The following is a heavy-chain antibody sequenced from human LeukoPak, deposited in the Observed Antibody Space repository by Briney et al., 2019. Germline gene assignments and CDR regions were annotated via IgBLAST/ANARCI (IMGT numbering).Heavy chain of an antibody. CDR2: INPKNGGT. J-gene: IGHJ4*02. CDR1: GYTFTGNY. Sequence: GASVKVSCKASGYTFTGNYIHWVRQAPGQGLEWMGWINPKNGGTIYAPKFQGRVTMTRDTSISTAYMELSRLRSDDTAVYYCARIQLWFSMPLEGFDYWGQGTLVTVSS. V-gene: IGHV1-2*02. CDR3: ARIQLWFSMPLEGFDY. D-gene: IGHD5-18*01.